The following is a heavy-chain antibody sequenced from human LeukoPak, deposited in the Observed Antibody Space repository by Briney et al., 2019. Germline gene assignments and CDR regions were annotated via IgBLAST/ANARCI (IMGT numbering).Heavy chain of an antibody. D-gene: IGHD3-10*01. Sequence: GASVKVSCKSSGNTFTGYYMHWVRQAPGQGLEWMGWINPNSGGTNYAQKFQGRVTMTRDTSISTAYMELSRLRSDDTAVYYCARSLGETPLTSFDYWGQGTLVTVSS. CDR2: INPNSGGT. J-gene: IGHJ4*02. V-gene: IGHV1-2*02. CDR1: GNTFTGYY. CDR3: ARSLGETPLTSFDY.